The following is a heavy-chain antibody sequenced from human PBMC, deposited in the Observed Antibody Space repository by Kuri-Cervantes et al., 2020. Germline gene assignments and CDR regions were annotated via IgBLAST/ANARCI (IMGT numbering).Heavy chain of an antibody. CDR3: ARGYCSSTSCYIDY. Sequence: ASVKVSCKASGYTFTSYDINWVRQATGQGLEWKGWMNPNSGNTGYAQKFQGRVTMTRNTSISTAYMELSSLRSEDTAVYYCARGYCSSTSCYIDYWGQGTLVTVSS. V-gene: IGHV1-8*01. CDR1: GYTFTSYD. J-gene: IGHJ4*02. D-gene: IGHD2-2*02. CDR2: MNPNSGNT.